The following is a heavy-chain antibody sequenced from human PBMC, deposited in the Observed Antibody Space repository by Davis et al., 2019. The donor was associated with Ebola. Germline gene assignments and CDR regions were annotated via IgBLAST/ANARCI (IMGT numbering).Heavy chain of an antibody. CDR2: IYYSGST. Sequence: MPSETLSLTCTVSGGSISSYYWSWIRQPPGKGLEWIGYIYYSGSTNYNPSLKSRVTISVDTSKNQFSLKLSSVTAADTAVYYCARTPGRYGSGSDWGQGTLVTVSS. J-gene: IGHJ4*02. CDR3: ARTPGRYGSGSD. D-gene: IGHD3-10*01. CDR1: GGSISSYY. V-gene: IGHV4-59*01.